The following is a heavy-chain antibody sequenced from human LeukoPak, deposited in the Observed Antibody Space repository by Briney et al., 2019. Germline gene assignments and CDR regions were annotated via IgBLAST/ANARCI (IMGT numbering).Heavy chain of an antibody. V-gene: IGHV1-3*01. D-gene: IGHD2/OR15-2a*01. CDR3: ARDTFGTSRPIEY. J-gene: IGHJ4*02. Sequence: ASVKVSCKASGYTFSSYVMHWVRQAPGQSLEWMGWINAGSGNTEYAQKFKDGVTITRDTSASIAYMELNSLRSEDTAVYYCARDTFGTSRPIEYWGQGTLVTVSS. CDR1: GYTFSSYV. CDR2: INAGSGNT.